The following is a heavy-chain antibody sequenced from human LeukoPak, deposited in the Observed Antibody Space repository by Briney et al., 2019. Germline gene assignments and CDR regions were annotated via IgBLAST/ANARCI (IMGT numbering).Heavy chain of an antibody. V-gene: IGHV3-30*02. Sequence: GGSLRLSCAASGFTFNNYGMHWVRQAPGKGLEWVAFIRSDGSNKYYADSVKGRFTISRDNSKNTLYLQMNSLRTEDTAVYYCARRAGAYSHPYDYWGQGTLVTVSS. J-gene: IGHJ4*02. CDR3: ARRAGAYSHPYDY. D-gene: IGHD4/OR15-4a*01. CDR2: IRSDGSNK. CDR1: GFTFNNYG.